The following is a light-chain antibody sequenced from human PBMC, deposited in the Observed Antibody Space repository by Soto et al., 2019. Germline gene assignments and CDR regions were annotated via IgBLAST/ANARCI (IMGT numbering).Light chain of an antibody. CDR2: DAS. Sequence: DIQMTQSHASLSASVGDRVIVTCRASQSISSWLAWYQQKPGKAPKLLIYDASSLESGVPSRFSGSGSGTEVTLTISSLQPDDFATYYGQQYNSYSPTFGQGTKVEIK. CDR3: QQYNSYSPT. V-gene: IGKV1-5*01. CDR1: QSISSW. J-gene: IGKJ1*01.